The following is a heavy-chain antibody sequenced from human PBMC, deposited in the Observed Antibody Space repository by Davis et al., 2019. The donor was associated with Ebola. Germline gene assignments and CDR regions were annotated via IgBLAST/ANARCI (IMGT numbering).Heavy chain of an antibody. D-gene: IGHD5-12*01. V-gene: IGHV1-69*04. CDR3: ARDTGLRPY. J-gene: IGHJ4*02. CDR2: IIPILGIA. Sequence: SVKVSCKASVGTFSSYAISWVRQAPGQGLEWMGRIIPILGIANYAQKFQGRVTITADKSTSTAYMELSSLRSEDTAVYYCARDTGLRPYWGQGTLVTVSS. CDR1: VGTFSSYA.